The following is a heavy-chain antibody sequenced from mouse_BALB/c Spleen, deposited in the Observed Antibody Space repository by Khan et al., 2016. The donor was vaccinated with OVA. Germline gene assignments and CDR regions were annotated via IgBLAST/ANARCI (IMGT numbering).Heavy chain of an antibody. CDR2: IYPGTDNT. J-gene: IGHJ2*01. V-gene: IGHV1S132*01. Sequence: VQLQESGAELVRPGASVKLSCKTSGYTFTSYWIHWVKQRSGQGLEWIARIYPGTDNTYYNEKFKDKVTLTADKSSSTVYMQLSSLKSEDSAVYVCAEGEAWDYIDYWGQGTTLTVSS. CDR3: AEGEAWDYIDY. D-gene: IGHD3-2*02. CDR1: GYTFTSYW.